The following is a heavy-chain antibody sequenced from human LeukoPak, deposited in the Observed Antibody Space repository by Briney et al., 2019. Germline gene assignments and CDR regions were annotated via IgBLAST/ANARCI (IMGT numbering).Heavy chain of an antibody. V-gene: IGHV3-21*01. CDR3: ARGGGSYYGA. D-gene: IGHD1-26*01. J-gene: IGHJ5*02. CDR2: ISTGGSYI. CDR1: GFTFSSYT. Sequence: PGGSLRLSCAASGFTFSSYTMNWVRLAPGKGLEWVSSISTGGSYIYYADSVKGRFTISRDNAKNSLLLQMNSLRAEDTAMYYCARGGGSYYGAWGQGTLGTVSS.